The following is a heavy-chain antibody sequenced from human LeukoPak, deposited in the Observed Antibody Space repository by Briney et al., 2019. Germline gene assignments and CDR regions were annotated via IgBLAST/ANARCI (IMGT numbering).Heavy chain of an antibody. CDR1: GASISDSPYY. J-gene: IGHJ3*02. CDR2: VLYSGTT. V-gene: IGHV4-39*01. Sequence: PSETLSLTCDVSGASISDSPYYWGWIRQSPGKGLEWIGSVLYSGTTHYNPSLKNRVSVSVDTSKNQFPLDLRSVTAADTALYYCARHDFGVYDFSAFDIWGQGTLIRVSS. D-gene: IGHD5/OR15-5a*01. CDR3: ARHDFGVYDFSAFDI.